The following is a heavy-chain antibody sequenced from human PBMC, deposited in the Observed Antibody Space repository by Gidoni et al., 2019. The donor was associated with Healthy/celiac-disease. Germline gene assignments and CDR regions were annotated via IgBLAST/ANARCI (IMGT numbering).Heavy chain of an antibody. CDR2: IYSGGST. V-gene: IGHV3-53*01. J-gene: IGHJ6*02. D-gene: IGHD2-15*01. CDR1: WFTVRSNC. CDR3: ARGCSGGSCYEGGYYYYGMDV. Sequence: ETQLVESGGGLIQPGGSLRLSCAASWFTVRSNCISWVRQAPGKGLEWVSVIYSGGSTYYADSVKGRFTISRDNSKNTLYLQMNSLRAEDTAVYYCARGCSGGSCYEGGYYYYGMDVWGQGTTVTVSS.